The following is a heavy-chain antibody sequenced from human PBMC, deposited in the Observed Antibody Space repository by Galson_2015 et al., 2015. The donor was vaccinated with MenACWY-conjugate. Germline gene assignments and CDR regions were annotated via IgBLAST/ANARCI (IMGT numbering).Heavy chain of an antibody. CDR1: GFTFSRHT. CDR2: ISRDSTYT. V-gene: IGHV3-21*01. Sequence: SLRLSCAVSGFTFSRHTANWVRQAPGKGLEWVSSISRDSTYTYYTDSVKGRFTISRDNAKNSLYLQMNSLRAEDTAIYYCGTDQNDYGDYWGQGTLVTVSS. J-gene: IGHJ4*02. CDR3: GTDQNDYGDY.